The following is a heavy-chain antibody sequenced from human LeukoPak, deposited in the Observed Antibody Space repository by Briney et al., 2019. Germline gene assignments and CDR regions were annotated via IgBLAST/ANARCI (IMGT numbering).Heavy chain of an antibody. CDR1: GGSIGTSAYY. Sequence: NPSETLSLTCTVSGGSIGTSAYYWNWIRQHPGKGLEWIGFISDSGSTPYNPSLKSRVTISSDTSKNQFSLKLTSVTAADMAVYYCARGRYSYGWNDSWGQGTLVTVSS. D-gene: IGHD3-16*02. J-gene: IGHJ5*01. CDR2: ISDSGST. V-gene: IGHV4-31*03. CDR3: ARGRYSYGWNDS.